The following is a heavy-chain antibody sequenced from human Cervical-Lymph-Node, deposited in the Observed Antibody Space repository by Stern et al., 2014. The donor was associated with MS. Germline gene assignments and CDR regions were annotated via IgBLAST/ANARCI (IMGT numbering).Heavy chain of an antibody. CDR1: GFTFSSYG. J-gene: IGHJ6*02. CDR2: IWYDGSNK. Sequence: VQLVESGGGVVQPGRSLRLSCAASGFTFSSYGMHWVRQAPGKGLEWVAVIWYDGSNKYYADSVKGRFTIYRDNSKNTLYLQMNSLRAEDTAVYYCARDQVAVTTLYGMDVWGQGTTVTVSS. D-gene: IGHD4-17*01. V-gene: IGHV3-33*01. CDR3: ARDQVAVTTLYGMDV.